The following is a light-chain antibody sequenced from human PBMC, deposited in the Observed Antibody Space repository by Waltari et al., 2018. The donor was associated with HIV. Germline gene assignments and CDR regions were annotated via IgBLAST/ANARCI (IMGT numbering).Light chain of an antibody. CDR2: RDK. CDR3: QSADSTGTYWV. V-gene: IGLV3-25*03. CDR1: ALPTHY. Sequence: SYELTQPPSASVSPGQAARITCSGAALPTHYVVWSQQRPGQAPVMVIYRDKERPSGIPDRFSGSSAGTTVTLTISGVQAEDEADYYCQSADSTGTYWVFGGGTKLTVL. J-gene: IGLJ3*02.